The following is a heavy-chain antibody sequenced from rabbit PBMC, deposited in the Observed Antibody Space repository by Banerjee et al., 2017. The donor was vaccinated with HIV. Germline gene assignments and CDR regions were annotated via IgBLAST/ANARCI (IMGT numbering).Heavy chain of an antibody. Sequence: QSLEESGGDLVTPGGTLTLTCTASGFTISSYHMCWVRQAPGKGLEWIACIYVGSSGSTYYASWAKGRFTISKTSSTAVTLQMTSLTAADTATYFCARDYVGDSYSAFDLWGQGTLVTVS. CDR2: IYVGSSGST. CDR1: GFTISSYH. CDR3: ARDYVGDSYSAFDL. D-gene: IGHD8-1*01. J-gene: IGHJ4*01. V-gene: IGHV1S40*01.